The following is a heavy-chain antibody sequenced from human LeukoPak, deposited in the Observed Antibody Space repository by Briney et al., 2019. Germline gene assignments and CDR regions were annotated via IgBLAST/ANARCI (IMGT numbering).Heavy chain of an antibody. D-gene: IGHD3-16*01. CDR3: AKDVHDYINY. V-gene: IGHV3-30*02. CDR1: GFTFSSYG. J-gene: IGHJ4*02. CDR2: IRYDGSNK. Sequence: PGGSLRLSCAASGFTFSSYGTHGVRQAPGKGLEWVAFIRYDGSNKYYADSVKGRFTISRDNSKNTLYLQMNSLRAEDTAVYYCAKDVHDYINYWGQGTLVTVSS.